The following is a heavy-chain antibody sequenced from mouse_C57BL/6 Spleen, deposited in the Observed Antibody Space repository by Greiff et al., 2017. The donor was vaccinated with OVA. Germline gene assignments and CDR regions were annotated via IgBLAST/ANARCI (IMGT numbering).Heavy chain of an antibody. V-gene: IGHV1-82*01. CDR2: NYPGDGDT. CDR1: GYAFSSSW. CDR3: ARRGLRGGYFDV. Sequence: QVQLHQSGPELVKPGASVKISCKASGYAFSSSWMNWVKQRPGKGLEWIGRNYPGDGDTNYNGKFKGKATLTADKYSSTAYMQLSSRTSEDSAVYFCARRGLRGGYFDVWGTGTTVTVSS. J-gene: IGHJ1*03. D-gene: IGHD2-4*01.